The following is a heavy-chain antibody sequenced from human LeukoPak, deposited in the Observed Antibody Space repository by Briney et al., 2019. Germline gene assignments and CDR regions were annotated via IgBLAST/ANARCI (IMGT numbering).Heavy chain of an antibody. D-gene: IGHD6-19*01. J-gene: IGHJ4*02. CDR2: ISHGGTT. CDR1: GGSISSDY. CDR3: ARRVTSSGWYRDDS. V-gene: IGHV4-59*08. Sequence: SETLSLTCTVSGGSISSDYWSWIRQPPEKGLEWIGYISHGGTTSYNPSLQSRVTISVDTSKNQFSLKVTSVTAADTAVYYCARRVTSSGWYRDDSWGQGTLVTVSS.